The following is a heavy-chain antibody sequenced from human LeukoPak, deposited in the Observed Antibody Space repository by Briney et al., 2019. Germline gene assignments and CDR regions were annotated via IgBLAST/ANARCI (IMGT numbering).Heavy chain of an antibody. Sequence: PGGSLRLSCAASGFNFRDYYMSWIRQAPGKGLEWVSYSSGSGSTIYYADSVKGRFTISRDNAKNSLSLQMNSLRAEDTAVYFCARYYYDSSGYYYFDYWGQGTLVTVSS. CDR1: GFNFRDYY. CDR2: SSGSGSTI. J-gene: IGHJ4*02. V-gene: IGHV3-11*01. D-gene: IGHD3-22*01. CDR3: ARYYYDSSGYYYFDY.